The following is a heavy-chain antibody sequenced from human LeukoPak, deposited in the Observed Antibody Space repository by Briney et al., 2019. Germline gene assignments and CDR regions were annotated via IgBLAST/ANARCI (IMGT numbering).Heavy chain of an antibody. CDR2: ISYDGSNK. J-gene: IGHJ4*02. D-gene: IGHD4-17*01. CDR1: GFTFSSYA. Sequence: PGRSLRLSCAASGFTFSSYAMHWVCQAPGKGLEWVAVISYDGSNKYYADSVKGRFTISRDNSKNTLYLQMNSLRAEDTAVYYCAREDNYGDNTVDYWGQGTLVTVSS. CDR3: AREDNYGDNTVDY. V-gene: IGHV3-30-3*01.